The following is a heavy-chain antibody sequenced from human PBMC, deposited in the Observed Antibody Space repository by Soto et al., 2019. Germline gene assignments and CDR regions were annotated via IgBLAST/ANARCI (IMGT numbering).Heavy chain of an antibody. V-gene: IGHV3-64D*06. CDR3: VKDRYVDS. J-gene: IGHJ4*02. CDR1: GFTLSSYA. Sequence: VGSLRLSCSVFGFTLSSYAMHWVRQAPGKGLQYVSSISSNGGSTYYADSVKGRFTISRDNSKNTLYLQMSSLRVEDTAVYYCVKDRYVDSWGQGTLVTVSS. CDR2: ISSNGGST.